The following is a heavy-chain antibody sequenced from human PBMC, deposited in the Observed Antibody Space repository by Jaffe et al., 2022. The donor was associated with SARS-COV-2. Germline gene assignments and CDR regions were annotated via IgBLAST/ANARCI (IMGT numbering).Heavy chain of an antibody. V-gene: IGHV4-39*01. J-gene: IGHJ6*02. CDR1: GGSISSSSYY. CDR3: ATTTGEGGLGMDV. D-gene: IGHD4-17*01. CDR2: IYYSGST. Sequence: QLQLQESGPGLVKPSETLSLTCTVSGGSISSSSYYWGWIRQPPGKGLEWIGSIYYSGSTYYNPSLKSRVTISVDTSKNQFSLKLSSVTAADTAVYYCATTTGEGGLGMDVWGQGTTVTVSS.